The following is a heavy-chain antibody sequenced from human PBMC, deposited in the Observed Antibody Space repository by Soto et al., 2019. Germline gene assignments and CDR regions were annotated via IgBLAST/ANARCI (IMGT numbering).Heavy chain of an antibody. V-gene: IGHV4-31*02. Sequence: SETLSLTCTVSGGSISSGGYYWSWIRQHPGKGLEWIGYIYYSGSTYYNPSLKSRVTISVDTSKNQFSLKLSSVTAADTAVYYCATGFCTRTNCFNNYFDPWGQGTLVTVPS. CDR3: ATGFCTRTNCFNNYFDP. CDR2: IYYSGST. D-gene: IGHD2-2*01. CDR1: GGSISSGGYY. J-gene: IGHJ5*02.